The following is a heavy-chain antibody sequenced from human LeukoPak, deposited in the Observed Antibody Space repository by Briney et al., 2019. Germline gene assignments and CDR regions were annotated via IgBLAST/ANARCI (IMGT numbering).Heavy chain of an antibody. CDR2: IYPSGTA. CDR3: ARDLTSGSYYYDY. Sequence: SETLSLTCAVSGGSISSSNWYSWVRQPPGKGLEWIGEIYPSGTANYNPSLKSRVTISLDKSKNQFSLNLTSVTAADTAVYFCARDLTSGSYYYDYWGQGTRVTVSS. V-gene: IGHV4-4*02. J-gene: IGHJ4*02. CDR1: GGSISSSNW. D-gene: IGHD3-9*01.